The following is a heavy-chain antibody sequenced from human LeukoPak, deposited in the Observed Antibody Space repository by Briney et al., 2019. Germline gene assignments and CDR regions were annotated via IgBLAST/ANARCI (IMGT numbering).Heavy chain of an antibody. CDR1: GFTFSSYG. J-gene: IGHJ5*02. Sequence: PGGSLRLSCAASGFTFSSYGMSWVHQAPGKGLEWVSAISGSGGSTYYADPVKGRFTISRDNSKNTLYLQMNSLRAEDTAVYYCAKDPHTGYSSSWYSGDWFDPWGQGTLVTVSS. D-gene: IGHD6-13*01. V-gene: IGHV3-23*01. CDR2: ISGSGGST. CDR3: AKDPHTGYSSSWYSGDWFDP.